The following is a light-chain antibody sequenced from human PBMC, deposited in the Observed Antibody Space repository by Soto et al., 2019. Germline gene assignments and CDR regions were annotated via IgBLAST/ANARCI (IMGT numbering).Light chain of an antibody. J-gene: IGKJ1*01. CDR3: QHYNSYSEA. V-gene: IGKV1-5*03. CDR2: KAS. Sequence: DIRMTYSPSTLSGSVGDIVTITCRASQTISSWLAWYQQKPGKAPKLLIYKASTLKSGVPSRFSGSGSGTEFTLTISSLQPDDFATYYCQHYNSYSEAFGQVTKVDIK. CDR1: QTISSW.